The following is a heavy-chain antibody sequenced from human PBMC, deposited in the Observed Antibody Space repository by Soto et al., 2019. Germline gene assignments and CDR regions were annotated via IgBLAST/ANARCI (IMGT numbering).Heavy chain of an antibody. Sequence: SETLSLTCTVSGGSISGYYWTWIRQPAGKGLEWIGRIYSSGTTKYNPSLKSRVTMSLDTSKNQFSLSLSSVTATDTAVYYCARGQRFSDWFDPWGPGTLVTVSS. CDR2: IYSSGTT. CDR1: GGSISGYY. J-gene: IGHJ5*02. D-gene: IGHD3-3*01. CDR3: ARGQRFSDWFDP. V-gene: IGHV4-4*07.